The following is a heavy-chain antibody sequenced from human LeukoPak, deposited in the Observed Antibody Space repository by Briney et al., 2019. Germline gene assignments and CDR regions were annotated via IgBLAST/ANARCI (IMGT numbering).Heavy chain of an antibody. Sequence: PGGSLRLSCAASGFTFSSYGMHWVRQAPGKGLEWVAVISYDGIEKYYEDSLKGRFTISRDNSKNTLYLQMNSLRAEDTAVYYCAKVDDDGFHAFDIWGQGTMVTVSS. CDR1: GFTFSSYG. CDR3: AKVDDDGFHAFDI. J-gene: IGHJ3*02. D-gene: IGHD1-1*01. CDR2: ISYDGIEK. V-gene: IGHV3-30*18.